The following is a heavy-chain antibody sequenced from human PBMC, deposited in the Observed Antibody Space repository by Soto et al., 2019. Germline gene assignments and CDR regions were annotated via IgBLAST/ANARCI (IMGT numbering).Heavy chain of an antibody. Sequence: PGGSLRLSCAASGFSLSTYAMNWVRQAPGKGLEWVAVISYDGSNKYYADSVKGRFTISRDNAKNTLYLQMNSLRAEDTAVYYCAIRASYYDSSGYFDYWGQGTLVTVSS. V-gene: IGHV3-30-3*01. CDR2: ISYDGSNK. D-gene: IGHD3-22*01. CDR1: GFSLSTYA. CDR3: AIRASYYDSSGYFDY. J-gene: IGHJ4*02.